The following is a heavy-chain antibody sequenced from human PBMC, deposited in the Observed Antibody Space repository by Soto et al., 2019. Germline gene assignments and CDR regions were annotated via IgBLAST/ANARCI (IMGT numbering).Heavy chain of an antibody. CDR1: GGSISSSSYY. Sequence: SETLSLTCTVSGGSISSSSYYWVWIRHPPGKGLEWIGSIYYSGSTYYNPSLKSRVTISVDTSKNQFSLKLSSVTAADTAVYYCARHNGYYDFWSGYYIGYGMDVWGQGTTVTVSS. V-gene: IGHV4-39*01. CDR2: IYYSGST. J-gene: IGHJ6*02. D-gene: IGHD3-3*01. CDR3: ARHNGYYDFWSGYYIGYGMDV.